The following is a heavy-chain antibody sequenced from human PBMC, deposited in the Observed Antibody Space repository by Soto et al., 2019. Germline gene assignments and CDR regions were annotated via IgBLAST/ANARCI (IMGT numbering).Heavy chain of an antibody. J-gene: IGHJ5*02. CDR1: GGTFSSYA. CDR2: IIPIFGTA. V-gene: IGHV1-69*13. Sequence: SVKVSCKASGGTFSSYAISWVRQAPGQGLEWMGGIIPIFGTANYAQKFQGRVTITADESTSTAYMELSSLRSEDTAVYYCASPPRFYYDSSGQSAWFDPWG. CDR3: ASPPRFYYDSSGQSAWFDP. D-gene: IGHD3-22*01.